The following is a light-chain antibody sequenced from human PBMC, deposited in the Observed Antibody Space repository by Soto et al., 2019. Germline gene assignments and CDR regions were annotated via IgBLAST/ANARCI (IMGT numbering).Light chain of an antibody. CDR3: QSYDSRLSGSNV. J-gene: IGLJ1*01. CDR1: SSNIGAGYD. V-gene: IGLV1-40*01. Sequence: QSVLTQPPSVSGAPGQRVTISCTGSSSNIGAGYDVHWYQQLPGTAPKFLIYNNSSRPSGVPDRFSGSKSGTSASLAITGLQAEDESDCYCQSYDSRLSGSNVFGTGTKVTVL. CDR2: NNS.